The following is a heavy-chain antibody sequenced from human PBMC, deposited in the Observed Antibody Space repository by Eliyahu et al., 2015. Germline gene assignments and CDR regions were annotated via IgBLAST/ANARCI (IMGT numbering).Heavy chain of an antibody. Sequence: EVKLVESGGGLVQPGGSLXXSCAASGFTFSSYWMSWVRQAPGKGLEWVSSISSSSSYIYYADSVKGRFTISRDNAKNSLFLQMNSLRAEDTAVYYCARDQGSHDYWGQGTLVTVSS. V-gene: IGHV3-21*01. CDR3: ARDQGSHDY. CDR2: ISSSSSYI. D-gene: IGHD3-10*01. J-gene: IGHJ4*02. CDR1: GFTFSSYW.